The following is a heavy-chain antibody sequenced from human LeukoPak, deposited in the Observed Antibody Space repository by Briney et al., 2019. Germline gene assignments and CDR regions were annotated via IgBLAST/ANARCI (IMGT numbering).Heavy chain of an antibody. CDR3: TRAVRYFDWQIDY. V-gene: IGHV3-49*03. CDR2: IRSKAYGGTT. Sequence: GGSLRLSCAASGFTFGDYAMNWFRQAPGKGLEWVGFIRSKAYGGTTEYAASVKGRFTISRDDSKTIAYLQMNSLKTEDTALYYCTRAVRYFDWQIDYWGQGTLVTVSS. CDR1: GFTFGDYA. J-gene: IGHJ4*02. D-gene: IGHD3-9*01.